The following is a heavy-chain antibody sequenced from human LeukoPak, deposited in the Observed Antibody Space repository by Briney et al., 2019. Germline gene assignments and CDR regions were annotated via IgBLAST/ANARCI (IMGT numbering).Heavy chain of an antibody. CDR2: ITSGGTYE. D-gene: IGHD3-10*01. V-gene: IGHV3-30*01. Sequence: SGKSLGLSCAASGFTFSNYAMPWGRQAPGKGLEWVSLITSGGTYEYYADSVKGRFTISRDNSKNTLYLQLNSLRAEDTAVYYCARDSTYYYDSGSSGPHYFDNWGQGTLVTVSS. CDR1: GFTFSNYA. J-gene: IGHJ4*02. CDR3: ARDSTYYYDSGSSGPHYFDN.